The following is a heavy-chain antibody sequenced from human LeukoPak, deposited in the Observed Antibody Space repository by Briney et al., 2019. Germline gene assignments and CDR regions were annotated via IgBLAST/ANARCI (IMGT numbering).Heavy chain of an antibody. D-gene: IGHD6-13*01. CDR1: GGSISSYY. V-gene: IGHV4-59*08. J-gene: IGHJ5*02. CDR2: IYYSGST. Sequence: SETLSLTCTVSGGSISSYYWSWIRQPPGKGLEWIGYIYYSGSTNYNPSLKSRVTISVDTSKNQFTLKLSSVTAADTAVYYCARHGVWQQLVNWFDPWGQGTLVTVSS. CDR3: ARHGVWQQLVNWFDP.